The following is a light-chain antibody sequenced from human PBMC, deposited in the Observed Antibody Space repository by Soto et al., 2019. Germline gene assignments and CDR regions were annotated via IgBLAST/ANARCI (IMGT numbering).Light chain of an antibody. CDR1: QSVRAGF. CDR3: QQYGTSPLT. CDR2: GPS. J-gene: IGKJ1*01. V-gene: IGKV3-20*01. Sequence: IVLTQSPGTLSLSPGARATLSCRASQSVRAGFLAWYQQKPGQAPRLLIYGPSSTATGIPDRFSGSGSGTDFTLTISRLAPEDFAVYYCQQYGTSPLTFGQGTKVEIK.